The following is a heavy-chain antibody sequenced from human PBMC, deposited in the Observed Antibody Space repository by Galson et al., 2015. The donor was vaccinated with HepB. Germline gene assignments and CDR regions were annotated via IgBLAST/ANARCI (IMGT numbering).Heavy chain of an antibody. Sequence: SLRLSCAASGFTFSSYAMSWVRQAPGKGLEWVSAISGSGGSTYYADSVKGRFTISRDNSKNTLYLQMNSLRDEDTAVYYCAKSRVLNYYDSSGYYYVDYWGQGTLVTVSS. J-gene: IGHJ4*02. V-gene: IGHV3-23*01. CDR3: AKSRVLNYYDSSGYYYVDY. CDR2: ISGSGGST. CDR1: GFTFSSYA. D-gene: IGHD3-22*01.